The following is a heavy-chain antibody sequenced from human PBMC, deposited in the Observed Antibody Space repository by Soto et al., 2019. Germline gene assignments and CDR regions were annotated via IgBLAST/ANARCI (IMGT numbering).Heavy chain of an antibody. CDR1: GFTFDDYA. Sequence: PGGSLRLSCAASGFTFDDYAMHWVRQAPGKGLEWVSGISWNSGSIGYADSVKGRFTISRDNAKNSLYLQMNSLRAEDTALYYCAKVRSPGYSSGWYFDYWGQGTLVTVSS. CDR3: AKVRSPGYSSGWYFDY. CDR2: ISWNSGSI. V-gene: IGHV3-9*01. D-gene: IGHD6-19*01. J-gene: IGHJ4*02.